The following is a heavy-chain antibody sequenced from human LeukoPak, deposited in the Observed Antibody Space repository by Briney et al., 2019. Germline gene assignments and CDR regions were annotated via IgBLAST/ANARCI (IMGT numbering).Heavy chain of an antibody. V-gene: IGHV3-15*01. CDR3: AKDRACGQWNCQGSDY. Sequence: GGSLRLSCAASGFTFSNAWMSWVRQAPGKGLEWVGRIKGKTDGGTIDYAAPVKGRFTISRDDSKNNLYLQMNNLRAEDTAVYYCAKDRACGQWNCQGSDYWGQGTLVTVSS. CDR1: GFTFSNAW. J-gene: IGHJ4*02. CDR2: IKGKTDGGTI. D-gene: IGHD1-7*01.